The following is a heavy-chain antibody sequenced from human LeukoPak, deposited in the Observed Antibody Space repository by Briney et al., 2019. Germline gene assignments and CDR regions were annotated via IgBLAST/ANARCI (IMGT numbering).Heavy chain of an antibody. CDR1: GFTFSSYA. V-gene: IGHV3-30*04. J-gene: IGHJ4*02. CDR3: ATEEVVVAADDY. CDR2: ISYDGSNK. D-gene: IGHD2-15*01. Sequence: PGGSLRLSCAASGFTFSSYAMHWVRQAPGKGLEWVAVISYDGSNKYYADSVKGRFTISRDNSKNTLYLQMNSLRAEDTAVYYCATEEVVVAADDYWGQGTLVTVSS.